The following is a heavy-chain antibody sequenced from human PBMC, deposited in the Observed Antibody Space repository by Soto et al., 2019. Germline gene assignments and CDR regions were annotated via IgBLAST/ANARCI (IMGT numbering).Heavy chain of an antibody. V-gene: IGHV1-3*01. CDR3: ASTRYCSGGSCYSFDY. CDR2: INAGNGNT. CDR1: GYTFTSYA. D-gene: IGHD2-15*01. J-gene: IGHJ4*02. Sequence: ASVKVSCKASGYTFTSYAMHWVRQAPGQRLEWMGWINAGNGNTKYSQKYQGRVTITRDTSASTAYMELSSLRSEDTAVYYCASTRYCSGGSCYSFDYWGQGTLVTAPQ.